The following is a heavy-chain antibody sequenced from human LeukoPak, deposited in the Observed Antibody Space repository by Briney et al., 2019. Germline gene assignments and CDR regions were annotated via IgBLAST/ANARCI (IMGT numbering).Heavy chain of an antibody. Sequence: SETLSLTCTVSGGSISSYYWSWIRQPPGKGLEWIGYIYYSGSTNYNPSLKSRVTISVDTSKNQFSLKLSSVTAADTAVYYCARGDTVATGLYDYWGQGTLVTVSS. V-gene: IGHV4-59*08. D-gene: IGHD5-12*01. J-gene: IGHJ4*02. CDR1: GGSISSYY. CDR3: ARGDTVATGLYDY. CDR2: IYYSGST.